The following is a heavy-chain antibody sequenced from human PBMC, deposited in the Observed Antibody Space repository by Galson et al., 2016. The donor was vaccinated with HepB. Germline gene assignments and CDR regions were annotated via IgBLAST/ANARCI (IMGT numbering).Heavy chain of an antibody. V-gene: IGHV1-46*02. Sequence: SVKVSCKASGYTFYTYYIQWVRQAPAQGLEWMGIINPSGGTTIYAQKFQGRVTMTRDTSTSTVYMELSSLRFEDTAVYYCARSDCSSTTCWNDYWGQGTLVSVSS. CDR2: INPSGGTT. D-gene: IGHD2-2*01. CDR1: GYTFYTYY. J-gene: IGHJ4*02. CDR3: ARSDCSSTTCWNDY.